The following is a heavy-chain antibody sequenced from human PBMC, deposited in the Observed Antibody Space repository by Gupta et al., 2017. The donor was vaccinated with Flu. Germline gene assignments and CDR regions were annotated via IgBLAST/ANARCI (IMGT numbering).Heavy chain of an antibody. CDR3: ARAGSSRKPPHYGMDV. CDR2: IGTAGDT. V-gene: IGHV3-13*01. J-gene: IGHJ6*02. CDR1: GFTFSSYD. Sequence: EVQLVESGGGLVQPGGSLRLSCAASGFTFSSYDMHWVRQATGKGLEWVSAIGTAGDTYYPGSVKGRFTISRENAKNSLYLQMNSLRAGDTAVYYCARAGSSRKPPHYGMDVWGQGTTVTVSS. D-gene: IGHD6-13*01.